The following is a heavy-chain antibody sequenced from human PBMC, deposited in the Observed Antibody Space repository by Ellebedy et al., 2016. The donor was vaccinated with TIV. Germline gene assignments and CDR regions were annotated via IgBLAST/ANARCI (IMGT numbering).Heavy chain of an antibody. Sequence: GGSLRLSCAASGFTFSSYGMHWVRQAPGKGLEWVAGISYDGSNKYYADSVKGRFTISRDNSKNTLYLQMNSLRAEDTAVYYCARDPYDYGDYTGDCWGQGTLVTVSS. J-gene: IGHJ4*02. D-gene: IGHD4-17*01. CDR1: GFTFSSYG. V-gene: IGHV3-30*03. CDR3: ARDPYDYGDYTGDC. CDR2: ISYDGSNK.